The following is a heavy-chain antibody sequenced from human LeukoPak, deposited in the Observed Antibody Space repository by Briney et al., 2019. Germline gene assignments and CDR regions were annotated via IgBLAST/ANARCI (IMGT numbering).Heavy chain of an antibody. V-gene: IGHV3-30*18. J-gene: IGHJ4*02. Sequence: PGGSLRLSCAASGFTFSSYGMHWVRQAPGKGLEWVAVISYDGSNKYYADSVKGRFTISRDNSKNTLYLQMNSLRAEDTAMYYCAKDGKYSSSWLDYWGQGTLVTVSS. CDR2: ISYDGSNK. CDR1: GFTFSSYG. D-gene: IGHD6-13*01. CDR3: AKDGKYSSSWLDY.